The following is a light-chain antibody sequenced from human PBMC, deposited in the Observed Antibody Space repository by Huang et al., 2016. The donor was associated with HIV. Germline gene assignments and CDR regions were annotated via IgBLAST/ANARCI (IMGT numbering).Light chain of an antibody. CDR1: QNVRNY. V-gene: IGKV3D-15*01. Sequence: EIMMTQSPATLSVSPGGRATLSCRASQNVRNYLAWYQHKTGQAPRLLIYDTSTRASGIPARFSGSGSGTEFTLTISGLQSEDVAFYYCQQYDNWPPGLTFGGGTKIEI. CDR3: QQYDNWPPGLT. CDR2: DTS. J-gene: IGKJ4*01.